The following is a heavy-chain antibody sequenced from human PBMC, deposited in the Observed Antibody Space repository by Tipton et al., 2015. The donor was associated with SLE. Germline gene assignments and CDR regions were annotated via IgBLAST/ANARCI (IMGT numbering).Heavy chain of an antibody. J-gene: IGHJ3*02. CDR2: IHHIGNT. CDR3: ARYPATVTSSVPFNGLDI. D-gene: IGHD4-17*01. Sequence: TLSLTCAVSGDSISNNNWWTWVRQRPGKGLEWIGEIHHIGNTNQNPSLKSRVTISIDKSKNQFSLKLRSVTAADTAVYYCARYPATVTSSVPFNGLDIWGQGTLVIVSS. V-gene: IGHV4-4*02. CDR1: GDSISNNNW.